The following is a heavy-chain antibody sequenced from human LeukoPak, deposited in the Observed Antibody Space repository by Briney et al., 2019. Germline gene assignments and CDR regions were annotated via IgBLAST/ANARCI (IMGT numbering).Heavy chain of an antibody. CDR3: ARVSRGSYYGSGSYYFDY. J-gene: IGHJ4*02. Sequence: SETLSLTCTVSGGSISSYYWSWIRQPPGKGLEWIGYIYYSGSTNYNPSPKSRVTISVDTSKNQSSLKLSSVTAADTAVYYCARVSRGSYYGSGSYYFDYWGQGTLVTVSS. CDR1: GGSISSYY. CDR2: IYYSGST. D-gene: IGHD3-10*01. V-gene: IGHV4-59*12.